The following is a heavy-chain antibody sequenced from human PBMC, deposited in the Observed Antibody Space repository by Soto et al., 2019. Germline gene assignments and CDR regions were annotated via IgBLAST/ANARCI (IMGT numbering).Heavy chain of an antibody. CDR2: ISGSGDDT. J-gene: IGHJ6*02. CDR1: GFTFRNYA. CDR3: AKGLVSGSYHYYYGTDV. Sequence: EVEVLESGGGLVQPGGSLRLSCAASGFTFRNYAMSWIRQAPGKGLEWVSGISGSGDDTHFGDSVKGRFTISRDNSKNTLYLQMYGLRADDTAIYYCAKGLVSGSYHYYYGTDVWGQGTTVIVSS. V-gene: IGHV3-23*01. D-gene: IGHD1-26*01.